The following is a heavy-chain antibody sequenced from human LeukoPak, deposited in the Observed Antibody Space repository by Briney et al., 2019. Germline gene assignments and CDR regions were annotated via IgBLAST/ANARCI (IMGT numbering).Heavy chain of an antibody. D-gene: IGHD1-7*01. J-gene: IGHJ5*02. V-gene: IGHV4-31*03. CDR3: ARVKKNWNYGNWFDP. CDR2: IYYSGST. Sequence: SETLSLTCTVSGGSISSGGYYWSWIRQHPGKGLEWIGYIYYSGSTYYNPSLKSRVTISVDTSKNQFSLKLSSVTAADTAVHYCARVKKNWNYGNWFDPWGQGTLVTVSS. CDR1: GGSISSGGYY.